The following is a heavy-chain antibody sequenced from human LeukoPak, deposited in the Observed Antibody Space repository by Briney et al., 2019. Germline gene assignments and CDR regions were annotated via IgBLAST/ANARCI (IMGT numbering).Heavy chain of an antibody. CDR1: GFTFSDYY. Sequence: PGGSLRLSCAASGFTFSDYYMSWIRQAPGKGLEWVSYISSSSSYTNYADSVKGRFTISRDNAKNSLYLQMNSLRAEDTAVYYCATQGIRNSAFDNWGQRTLVTVSS. CDR2: ISSSSSYT. D-gene: IGHD1-26*01. V-gene: IGHV3-11*03. J-gene: IGHJ4*02. CDR3: ATQGIRNSAFDN.